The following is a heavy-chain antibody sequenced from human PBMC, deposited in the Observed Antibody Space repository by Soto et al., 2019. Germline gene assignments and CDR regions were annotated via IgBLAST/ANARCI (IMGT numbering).Heavy chain of an antibody. CDR2: ISYDGSNK. Sequence: PGGSLRLSCAASGFTFSNYGMHWVRQAPGKGLEWVAVISYDGSNKYYADSVKGRFTISRDNSKNTLYLQMNSLRAEDTAVYYCAKAVGYCSSTSCRDYYFSYGMDVWGQGTTVTVYS. CDR3: AKAVGYCSSTSCRDYYFSYGMDV. J-gene: IGHJ6*02. V-gene: IGHV3-30*18. D-gene: IGHD2-2*01. CDR1: GFTFSNYG.